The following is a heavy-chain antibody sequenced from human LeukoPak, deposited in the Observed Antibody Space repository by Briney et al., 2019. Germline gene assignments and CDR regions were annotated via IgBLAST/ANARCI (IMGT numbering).Heavy chain of an antibody. Sequence: ASVKVSCKASGYTFTGYYMHWVRQAPGQGLEWMGWINPNSGGTNYAQKFQGRVTMTRDTSISTAYMELSRLRSDDTAVYYCARDSYGSGSRFTRLNYYYYMDVWGKGTTVTISS. V-gene: IGHV1-2*02. J-gene: IGHJ6*03. CDR3: ARDSYGSGSRFTRLNYYYYMDV. D-gene: IGHD3-10*01. CDR1: GYTFTGYY. CDR2: INPNSGGT.